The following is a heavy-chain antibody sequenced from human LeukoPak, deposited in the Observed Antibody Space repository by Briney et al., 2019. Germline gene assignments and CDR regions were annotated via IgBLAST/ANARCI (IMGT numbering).Heavy chain of an antibody. J-gene: IGHJ4*02. Sequence: PGGSLRLSCAASGFTFSSYGMHWVRQAPGKGLEWVAFIRYDGSNKYYADSVKGRFTISRDNSKNTLYLQMNSLRAEDTAVYYCACTDYYGSGSYYSLSFDYWGQGTLVTVSS. CDR3: ACTDYYGSGSYYSLSFDY. D-gene: IGHD3-10*01. CDR2: IRYDGSNK. V-gene: IGHV3-30*02. CDR1: GFTFSSYG.